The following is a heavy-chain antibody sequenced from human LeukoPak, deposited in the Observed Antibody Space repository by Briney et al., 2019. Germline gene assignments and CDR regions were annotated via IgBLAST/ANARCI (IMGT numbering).Heavy chain of an antibody. D-gene: IGHD3-22*01. J-gene: IGHJ4*02. CDR2: ISAYNGNT. CDR1: GYTFTSYG. V-gene: IGHV1-18*01. CDR3: ARVPPDSSGYYVYYFDY. Sequence: ASVKVSCKASGYTFTSYGISWVRQAPGQGLEWMGWISAYNGNTNYAQKLQGRVTMTTDTSTRTAYMELRSLRSDDTAVYYCARVPPDSSGYYVYYFDYWGQGTLVTVSS.